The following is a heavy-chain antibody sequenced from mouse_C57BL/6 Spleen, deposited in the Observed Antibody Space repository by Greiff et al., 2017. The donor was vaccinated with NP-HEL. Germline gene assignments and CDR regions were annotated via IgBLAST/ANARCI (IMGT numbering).Heavy chain of an antibody. CDR2: INPSTGGT. CDR3: ARTDSSYYYAMDY. J-gene: IGHJ4*01. Sequence: EVQLVESGPELVKPGASVKISCKASGYSFTGYYMNWVKQSPEKSLEWIGEINPSTGGTTYNQKFKAKATLTVDKSSSTAYMQLKSLTSEDSAVYYCARTDSSYYYAMDYWGQGTSVTVSS. CDR1: GYSFTGYY. V-gene: IGHV1-42*01.